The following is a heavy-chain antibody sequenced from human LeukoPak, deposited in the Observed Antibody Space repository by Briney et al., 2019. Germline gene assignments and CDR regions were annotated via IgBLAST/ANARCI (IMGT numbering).Heavy chain of an antibody. CDR2: INPNSGGT. J-gene: IGHJ6*03. CDR1: GYTFTGYY. D-gene: IGHD3-10*01. CDR3: ALVRGDQTPWYYYYMDV. Sequence: GASVKVSCKAAGYTFTGYYMHWVRQGPGQGLEWMGWINPNSGGTNSAQKFQGRVTMTRDTSISTAYMELSRLRSDDTAVYYCALVRGDQTPWYYYYMDVWGKGTTVTISS. V-gene: IGHV1-2*02.